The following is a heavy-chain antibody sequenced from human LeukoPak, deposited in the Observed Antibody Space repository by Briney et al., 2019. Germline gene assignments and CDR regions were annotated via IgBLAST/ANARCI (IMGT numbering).Heavy chain of an antibody. CDR2: IGTAGDT. V-gene: IGHV3-13*01. J-gene: IGHJ2*01. CDR3: ARVRGYRYFDL. Sequence: PGGSLRLSCAASGFTLSSYDMHWVRQATGKGLEWVSAIGTAGDTYYPGSVKGRFTISRENAKNSLYLQMTSLRAEDTAMYYCARVRGYRYFDLWGRGTLVTVSS. CDR1: GFTLSSYD.